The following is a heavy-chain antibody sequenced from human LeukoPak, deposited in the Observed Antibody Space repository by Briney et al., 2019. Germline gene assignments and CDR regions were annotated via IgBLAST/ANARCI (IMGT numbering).Heavy chain of an antibody. CDR1: GFTFSSYG. CDR2: IWYDGSNK. CDR3: ARDLRIVVSPDVFDI. D-gene: IGHD3-22*01. Sequence: GRSLRLSCAASGFTFSSYGMHWVRQAPGKGLEWVAVIWYDGSNKYYADSVKGRFTISRDNSKNSLDLQMNSLRAEDTAVYYCARDLRIVVSPDVFDIWGQGTMVTVSS. J-gene: IGHJ3*02. V-gene: IGHV3-33*01.